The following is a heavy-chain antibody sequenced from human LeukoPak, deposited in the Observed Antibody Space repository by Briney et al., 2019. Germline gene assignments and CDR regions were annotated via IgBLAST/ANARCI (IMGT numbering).Heavy chain of an antibody. D-gene: IGHD6-6*01. CDR3: ARVNIAARLSWFDP. CDR2: ISYDGSNK. Sequence: GGSLRLSCAASGFTFSSYAMHWVRQAPGKGLEWVAVISYDGSNKYYADSVKGRFTISRDNSKNTLYLQMNSLRAEDTAVYYCARVNIAARLSWFDPWGQGTLVTVSS. V-gene: IGHV3-30-3*01. CDR1: GFTFSSYA. J-gene: IGHJ5*02.